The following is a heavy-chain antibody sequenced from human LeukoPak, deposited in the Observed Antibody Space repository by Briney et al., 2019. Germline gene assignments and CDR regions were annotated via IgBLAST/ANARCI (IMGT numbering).Heavy chain of an antibody. CDR2: INPTSGAT. V-gene: IGHV1-2*02. CDR1: GYTFTGYY. CDR3: ARGVVAATFYYYMDV. Sequence: ASVKVSCKASGYTFTGYYMHWVRQAPGQGLEWMGWINPTSGATNYAQKFQGRATMTRDTSISTAYMELNSLRSDDTAVYYCARGVVAATFYYYMDVWGKGTTVTVSS. D-gene: IGHD2-15*01. J-gene: IGHJ6*03.